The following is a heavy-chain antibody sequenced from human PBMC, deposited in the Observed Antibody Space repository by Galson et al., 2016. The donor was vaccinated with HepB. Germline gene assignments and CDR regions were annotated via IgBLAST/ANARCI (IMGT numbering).Heavy chain of an antibody. D-gene: IGHD1-26*01. J-gene: IGHJ4*02. V-gene: IGHV3-20*04. CDR3: ARGDIVGAIFDY. Sequence: SLRLSCAASGFKFDDYGMSWVRQAPGKGLEWVSGINWNGGSTGYVDSVKGRFTILRDNAKNSLYLQMNSLRAEDTAVYYCARGDIVGAIFDYWGQGTLVTVSS. CDR1: GFKFDDYG. CDR2: INWNGGST.